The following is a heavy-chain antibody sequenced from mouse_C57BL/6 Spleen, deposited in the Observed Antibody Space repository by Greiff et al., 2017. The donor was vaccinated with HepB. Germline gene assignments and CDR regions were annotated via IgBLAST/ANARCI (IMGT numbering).Heavy chain of an antibody. CDR3: ALGQGYAMDY. D-gene: IGHD3-3*01. Sequence: VQLQQSGAELVKPGASVKLSCKASGYTFTSYWIHWVKQRPGQGLEWIGMIHPNSGSTNYNEKFKIKATLTVDKSSSTAYMQLSSLTSEDSAVYYCALGQGYAMDYWGQGTSVTVSS. CDR1: GYTFTSYW. J-gene: IGHJ4*01. CDR2: IHPNSGST. V-gene: IGHV1-64*01.